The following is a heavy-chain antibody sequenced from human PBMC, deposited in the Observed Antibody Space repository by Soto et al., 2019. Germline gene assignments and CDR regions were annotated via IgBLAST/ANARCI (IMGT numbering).Heavy chain of an antibody. V-gene: IGHV4-61*01. J-gene: IGHJ4*02. CDR1: GLSVISGSFH. CDR2: IYNTETF. D-gene: IGHD6-19*01. Sequence: PSATLSLTCSVPGLSVISGSFHWSWIRSPPGKGLEWIGFIYNTETFNYNPSLKSRVTLSVDASKHQFSLKLSSVTAADTAVYYCARVPLRYRSSHNFDAWGQGALVTVSS. CDR3: ARVPLRYRSSHNFDA.